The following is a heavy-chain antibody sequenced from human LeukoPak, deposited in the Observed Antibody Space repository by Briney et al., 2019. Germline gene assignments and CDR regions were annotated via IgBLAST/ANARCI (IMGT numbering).Heavy chain of an antibody. CDR2: TSSSDAGT. CDR3: LGYCSRTSCLDAFDI. J-gene: IGHJ3*02. CDR1: GFTFSSYS. Sequence: GGSLRLSCAASGFTFSSYSMNWVRQAPGKGLEWVSATSSSDAGTYYAESVRGRFTISRDNSKNTLFLQMNSLRAEDAAVYYPLGYCSRTSCLDAFDIWGQGTMVTVSS. D-gene: IGHD2-2*01. V-gene: IGHV3-23*01.